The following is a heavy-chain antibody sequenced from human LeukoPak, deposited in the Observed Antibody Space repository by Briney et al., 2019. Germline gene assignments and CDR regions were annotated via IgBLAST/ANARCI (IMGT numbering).Heavy chain of an antibody. J-gene: IGHJ6*03. V-gene: IGHV1-46*01. Sequence: GASVKVSCKASGYTFTSYYMHWVRQAPGQGLEWMGIINPSGGSTSYAQKFQGRVTMTRDMSTSTVYMELSSLRSEDTAVYYCARELNGITIFGVVIPGYYMDVWGKGTTVTVSS. CDR1: GYTFTSYY. CDR2: INPSGGST. D-gene: IGHD3-3*01. CDR3: ARELNGITIFGVVIPGYYMDV.